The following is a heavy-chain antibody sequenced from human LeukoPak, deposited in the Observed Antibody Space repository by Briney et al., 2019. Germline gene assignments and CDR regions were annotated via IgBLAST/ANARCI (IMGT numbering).Heavy chain of an antibody. CDR1: GFTFSSYG. D-gene: IGHD1-26*01. J-gene: IGHJ4*02. CDR2: ISGSGGST. Sequence: RTGGSLRLSCAASGFTFSSYGMSWVRQAPGKGLEWVSAISGSGGSTYYADSVKGRFTISRDNSKNTLYLQMNSLRAEDTAVYYCAKDTRSPLEWELNNALDYWGQGTLVTVSS. CDR3: AKDTRSPLEWELNNALDY. V-gene: IGHV3-23*01.